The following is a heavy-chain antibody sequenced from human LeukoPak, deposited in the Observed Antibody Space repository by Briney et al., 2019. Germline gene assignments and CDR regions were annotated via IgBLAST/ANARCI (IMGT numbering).Heavy chain of an antibody. CDR3: AKGGTDSSGGLIELHEF. Sequence: GGSLRLSCAASGFTFDDYAMHWVRQAPGKGLEWVSLITSDADNSYYIDSVKGRFTISRDNSKSSLYLQMNSLRPEDTALYYCAKGGTDSSGGLIELHEFWGQGTPVSVSS. V-gene: IGHV3-43D*03. D-gene: IGHD1-7*01. CDR2: ITSDADNS. J-gene: IGHJ4*02. CDR1: GFTFDDYA.